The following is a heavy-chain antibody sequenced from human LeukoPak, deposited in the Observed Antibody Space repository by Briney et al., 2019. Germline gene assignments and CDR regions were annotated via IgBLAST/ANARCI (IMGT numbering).Heavy chain of an antibody. D-gene: IGHD1-26*01. CDR1: GYSLTELS. J-gene: IGHJ6*02. CDR2: FDLEDGET. CDR3: AKGGYYYGLDV. V-gene: IGHV1-24*01. Sequence: ASVRVSCKVSGYSLTELSMHWVRQAPGKGLEWMGGFDLEDGETIYAQKFQGRVSMTEDTSTGTAYMELSSLSSEDTAVYYCAKGGYYYGLDVWGQGTTVTVSS.